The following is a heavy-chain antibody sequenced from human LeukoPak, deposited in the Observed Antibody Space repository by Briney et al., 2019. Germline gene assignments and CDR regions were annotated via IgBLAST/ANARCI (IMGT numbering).Heavy chain of an antibody. CDR1: GGSISSYY. J-gene: IGHJ6*03. CDR2: IYTSGST. Sequence: SETLSLTCTVSGGSISSYYWGWIRQPAGKGLEWIGRIYTSGSTNYNPSLKSRVTMSVDTSKSQFSLKLSSVTAADTAVYYCARTGYYYYYMDVWGKGTTVTVSS. CDR3: ARTGYYYYYMDV. V-gene: IGHV4-4*07.